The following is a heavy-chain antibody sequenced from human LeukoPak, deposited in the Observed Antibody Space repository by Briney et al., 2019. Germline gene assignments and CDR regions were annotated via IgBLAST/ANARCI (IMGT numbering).Heavy chain of an antibody. J-gene: IGHJ4*02. D-gene: IGHD6-13*01. CDR2: ISSSSSYI. Sequence: GRSLRLSCAASGFTFSSYSMNWVRQAPEKGLEWVSSISSSSSYIYYAHSVKGRFTISRDNAKNSLYLQMNSLRAEDTAVYYCARGDSSSWFMVPTDYWGQGTLVTVSS. CDR3: ARGDSSSWFMVPTDY. V-gene: IGHV3-21*01. CDR1: GFTFSSYS.